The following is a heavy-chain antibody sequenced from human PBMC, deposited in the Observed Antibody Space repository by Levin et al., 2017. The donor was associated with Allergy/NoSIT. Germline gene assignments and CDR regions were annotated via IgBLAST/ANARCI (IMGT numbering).Heavy chain of an antibody. CDR1: GGSISPYY. D-gene: IGHD3-16*01. J-gene: IGHJ4*02. Sequence: SETLSLTCTVSGGSISPYYWSWIRQPPGMGLEWIAYIFHSGVANYNPSLKSRLTVSMDMSKSQFSLHLSSVTAADTAVYYCARGERVGPDYWGQGTLVTVSS. CDR3: ARGERVGPDY. V-gene: IGHV4-59*01. CDR2: IFHSGVA.